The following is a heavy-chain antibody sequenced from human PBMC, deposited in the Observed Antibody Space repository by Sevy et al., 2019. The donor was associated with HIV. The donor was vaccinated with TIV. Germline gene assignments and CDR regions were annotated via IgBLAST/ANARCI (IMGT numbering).Heavy chain of an antibody. CDR1: GFTFSSYD. Sequence: GGSLRLSCAASGFTFSSYDIHWVRQATGKGLEWVSAFRTAGDTYYPDSVKGRFTISRENAKNSLYLQMNSLRAGDTAVYYCAREVPGSLYGMDVWGQGTTVTVSS. V-gene: IGHV3-13*01. J-gene: IGHJ6*02. CDR2: FRTAGDT. CDR3: AREVPGSLYGMDV. D-gene: IGHD3-10*01.